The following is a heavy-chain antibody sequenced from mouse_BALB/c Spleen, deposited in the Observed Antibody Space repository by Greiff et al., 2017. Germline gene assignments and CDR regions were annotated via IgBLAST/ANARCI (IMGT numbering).Heavy chain of an antibody. J-gene: IGHJ3*01. CDR2: INPSSGYT. CDR1: GYTFTSYT. V-gene: IGHV1-4*02. D-gene: IGHD2-10*02. CDR3: ARSGYGNPWAY. Sequence: VQLQQSAAELARPGASVKMSCKASGYTFTSYTMHWVKQRPGQGLEWIGYINPSSGYTEYNQKFKDKTTLTADKSSSTAYMQLSSLTSEDSAVYYCARSGYGNPWAYWGQGTLVTVSA.